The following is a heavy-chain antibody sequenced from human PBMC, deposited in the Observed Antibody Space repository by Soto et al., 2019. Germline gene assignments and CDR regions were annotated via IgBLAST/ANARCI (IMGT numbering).Heavy chain of an antibody. CDR2: IIPIFGTA. D-gene: IGHD3-22*01. CDR1: GGTFSSYA. CDR3: AADDSSGYYSDYFDY. Sequence: QVQLVQSGAEVKKPGSSLKVSCKVSGGTFSSYAISWVRQAPGQGLEWMGGIIPIFGTANYAQKFQGRVKITADESTSAAYMELSRLRPEVTAVYYCAADDSSGYYSDYFDYWGQGTLVTVSS. V-gene: IGHV1-69*01. J-gene: IGHJ4*02.